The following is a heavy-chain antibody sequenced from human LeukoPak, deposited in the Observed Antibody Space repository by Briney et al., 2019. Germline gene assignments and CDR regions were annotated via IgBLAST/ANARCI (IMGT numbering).Heavy chain of an antibody. V-gene: IGHV3-74*01. CDR1: GFTFSTYW. Sequence: GGSLRLSCAASGFTFSTYWMHWVRQAPGEGLVWVSRISNDASATTYADSVKGRFTISRDNAKNSLYLQMNSLRAEDTAVYYCARDVYNWNDGDYYYYGMDVWGQGTTVTVSS. J-gene: IGHJ6*02. CDR2: ISNDASAT. CDR3: ARDVYNWNDGDYYYYGMDV. D-gene: IGHD1-20*01.